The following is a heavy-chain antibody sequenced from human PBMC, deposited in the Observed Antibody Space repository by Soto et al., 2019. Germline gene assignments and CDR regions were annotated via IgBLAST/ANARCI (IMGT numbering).Heavy chain of an antibody. CDR2: IYYSGST. CDR1: GGSISSYY. D-gene: IGHD6-6*01. CDR3: ARDCNESSGFDP. Sequence: QVQLQESGPGLVKPSETLSLTCTVSGGSISSYYWSWIRQPPGKGLEWIGYIYYSGSTNYNPSLKSRVTISVDTSKNQVPLKLSSVTAADTAVYYCARDCNESSGFDPWGQGTLVTVSS. J-gene: IGHJ5*02. V-gene: IGHV4-59*01.